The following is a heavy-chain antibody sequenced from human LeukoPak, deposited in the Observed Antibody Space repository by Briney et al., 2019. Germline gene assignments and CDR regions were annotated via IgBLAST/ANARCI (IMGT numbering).Heavy chain of an antibody. CDR1: GFTFSSYA. CDR2: IKSKTDGGTT. Sequence: GGSLRLSCAASGFTFSSYAMSWVRQAPGKGLXXXGRIKSKTDGGTTDYAAPVKGRFTISRDDSKNTLYLQMNSLKTEDTAVYYCTTVMVDSYADYWGQGTLVTVSS. J-gene: IGHJ4*02. V-gene: IGHV3-15*01. CDR3: TTVMVDSYADY. D-gene: IGHD5-18*01.